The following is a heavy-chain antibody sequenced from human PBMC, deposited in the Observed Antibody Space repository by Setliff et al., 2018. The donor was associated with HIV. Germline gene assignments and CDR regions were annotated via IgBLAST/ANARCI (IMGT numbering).Heavy chain of an antibody. CDR3: AAVFTGEPGRSLDY. Sequence: RLSCTVSGFTFISSTMNWVRQAPGKGLEWVASISSSGSYIHYADSLKGRFTTSRDNAKNSQYLLMSDLRAEDTAVYYCAAVFTGEPGRSLDYWGQGTPVTVSS. V-gene: IGHV3-21*01. D-gene: IGHD1-26*01. CDR1: GFTFISST. CDR2: ISSSGSYI. J-gene: IGHJ4*02.